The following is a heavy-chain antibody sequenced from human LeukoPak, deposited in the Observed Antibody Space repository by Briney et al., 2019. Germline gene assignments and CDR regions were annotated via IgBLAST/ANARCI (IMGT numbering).Heavy chain of an antibody. J-gene: IGHJ4*02. Sequence: GGSLRLSCTASGFTFSAYWMTWVRQAPGKGVEVVANIKGDGSQKEYVDSVKGRFTISIDNAKNSLYLQMISLRAEDTAVYYCARWRGAQSEFEYWGQGTLVTVSS. CDR1: GFTFSAYW. CDR3: ARWRGAQSEFEY. V-gene: IGHV3-7*01. CDR2: IKGDGSQK. D-gene: IGHD3-3*01.